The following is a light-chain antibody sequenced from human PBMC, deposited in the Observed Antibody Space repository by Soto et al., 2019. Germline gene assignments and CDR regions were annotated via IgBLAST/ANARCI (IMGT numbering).Light chain of an antibody. J-gene: IGKJ1*01. CDR2: KAS. Sequence: DIQMTQSPSTLSASVGDRVTITCRASQSIRSWLAWYQQKPGQAPKLLIYKASTLQSGVPSRFNGSGSGTEFTLAISSLQPDDSDTYYCQQYNDNWTFGQGTKV. CDR3: QQYNDNWT. V-gene: IGKV1-5*03. CDR1: QSIRSW.